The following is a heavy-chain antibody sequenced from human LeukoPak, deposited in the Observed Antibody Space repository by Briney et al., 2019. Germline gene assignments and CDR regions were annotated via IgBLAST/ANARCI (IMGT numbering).Heavy chain of an antibody. CDR1: GFTFTSYG. CDR2: IYSGGST. Sequence: GGSLRLSCVASGFTFTSYGMSWVRQAPGKRLEWVSGIYSGGSTYYADSVKGRFTISRDNSKNTLYLQMNSLRAEDTAVYYCARDPWGDYWGQGTLVTVSS. D-gene: IGHD3-16*01. CDR3: ARDPWGDY. J-gene: IGHJ4*02. V-gene: IGHV3-53*01.